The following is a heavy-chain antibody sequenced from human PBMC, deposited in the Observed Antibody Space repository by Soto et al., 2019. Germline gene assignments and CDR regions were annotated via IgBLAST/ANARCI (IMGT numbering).Heavy chain of an antibody. CDR3: ARGTCSGGSCYFGYRVPYMDV. V-gene: IGHV4-34*01. D-gene: IGHD2-15*01. CDR1: GVSFSGYY. J-gene: IGHJ6*03. CDR2: INHSGST. Sequence: SETLSLTCAVYGVSFSGYYWTWIRQPPGKGLEWNGEINHSGSTNYNPSLKSRVTISVDTSKNQFSLKLSSVTAADTAVYYCARGTCSGGSCYFGYRVPYMDVWGKGTTVTVSS.